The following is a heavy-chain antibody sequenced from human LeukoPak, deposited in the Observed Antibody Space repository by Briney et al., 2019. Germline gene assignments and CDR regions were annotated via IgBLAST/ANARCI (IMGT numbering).Heavy chain of an antibody. Sequence: SETLSLTCTVSGGSISSGSYYWSWLRQPAGQGLEWIGRIYTSGSTNYNPSLKSRVTISVDTSKNQFSLKLSSVTAADTAVYYCAREDGYRYYFDYWGQGTLVTVSS. CDR3: AREDGYRYYFDY. V-gene: IGHV4-61*02. J-gene: IGHJ4*02. CDR1: GGSISSGSYY. CDR2: IYTSGST. D-gene: IGHD5-24*01.